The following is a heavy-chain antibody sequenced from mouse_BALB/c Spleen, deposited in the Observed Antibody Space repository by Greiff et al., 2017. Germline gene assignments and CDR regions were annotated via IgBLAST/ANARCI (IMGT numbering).Heavy chain of an antibody. CDR2: INSNGGST. Sequence: EVKLMESGGGLVQPGGSLKLSCAASGFTFSSYGMSWVRQTPDKRLELVATINSNGGSTYYPDSVKGRFTISRDNAKNTLYLQMSSLKSEDTAMYYCAREGEYYGYGYFDYWGQGTTLTVSS. V-gene: IGHV5-6-3*01. D-gene: IGHD1-2*01. CDR1: GFTFSSYG. J-gene: IGHJ2*01. CDR3: AREGEYYGYGYFDY.